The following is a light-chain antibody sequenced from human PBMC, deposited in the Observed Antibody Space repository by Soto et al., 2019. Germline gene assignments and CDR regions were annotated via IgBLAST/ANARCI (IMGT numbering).Light chain of an antibody. CDR2: DAS. CDR3: QQYERPPFA. V-gene: IGKV3-20*01. Sequence: EIVLTQSPGTLSLFPGDRATLSCRASQRVSNSYLAWFQQKPGQAPRLLIYDASSRAAGVPDRVSGGGSGTDFTLTISALEPEDFALYFWQQYERPPFAFGQGTRLEI. J-gene: IGKJ2*01. CDR1: QRVSNSY.